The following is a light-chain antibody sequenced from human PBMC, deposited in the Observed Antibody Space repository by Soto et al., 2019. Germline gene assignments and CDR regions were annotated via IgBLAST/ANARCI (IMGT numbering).Light chain of an antibody. CDR3: QQSYSIPRRT. Sequence: DIQMTQSPPSLSASVGDRVTITCRASESITSSLNCYQQKPGKAPKLLIYAASSLQSGVPSRFSGSGSGTDFTLTIISLQPEDFATYYCQQSYSIPRRTFGQGTKVDIK. CDR2: AAS. J-gene: IGKJ1*01. CDR1: ESITSS. V-gene: IGKV1-39*01.